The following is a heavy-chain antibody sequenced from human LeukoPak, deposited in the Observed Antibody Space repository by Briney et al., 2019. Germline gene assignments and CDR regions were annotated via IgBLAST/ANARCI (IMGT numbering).Heavy chain of an antibody. J-gene: IGHJ4*02. V-gene: IGHV3-21*01. CDR3: ARAYLGAYYYDSSGPWYFDY. CDR2: ISSSSSYI. Sequence: GGSLRLSCAASGFTFSSYSMNWVRQAPGKVLEWVSSISSSSSYIYYADSGKGRFTISRDNAKNSLYLQMNSLRAEDTAVYYCARAYLGAYYYDSSGPWYFDYWGQGTLVAVSS. CDR1: GFTFSSYS. D-gene: IGHD3-22*01.